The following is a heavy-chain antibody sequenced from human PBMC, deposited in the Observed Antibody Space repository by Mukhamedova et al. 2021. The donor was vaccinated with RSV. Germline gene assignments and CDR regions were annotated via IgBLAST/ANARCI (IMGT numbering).Heavy chain of an antibody. D-gene: IGHD6-13*01. Sequence: GLEWVAVISYDGSNKYYADSVKGRFTISRDNSKNTLYLQMNSLRAEDTAVYYCAKDQSQAYSSSWYFDYWGQGTL. CDR3: AKDQSQAYSSSWYFDY. J-gene: IGHJ4*02. V-gene: IGHV3-30*18. CDR2: ISYDGSNK.